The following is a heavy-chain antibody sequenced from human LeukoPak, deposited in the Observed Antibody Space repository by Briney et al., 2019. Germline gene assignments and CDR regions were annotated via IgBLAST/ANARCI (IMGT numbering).Heavy chain of an antibody. J-gene: IGHJ4*02. D-gene: IGHD5-18*01. V-gene: IGHV1-18*01. CDR3: ASSDTAMPEFDY. CDR2: ISGYNGNA. CDR1: GYTFNNYG. Sequence: ASVKVSCKTSGYTFNNYGISWVRQAPGQGLEWMGWISGYNGNAKYAQKVQGRVTMTTDISTSTAYMELSSLRSEDTAVYYCASSDTAMPEFDYWGQGTLVTVSS.